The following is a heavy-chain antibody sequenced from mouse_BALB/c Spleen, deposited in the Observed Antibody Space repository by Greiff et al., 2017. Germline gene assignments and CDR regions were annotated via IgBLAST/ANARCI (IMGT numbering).Heavy chain of an antibody. Sequence: EVNVVESGGGLVKPGGSLKLSCAASGFTFSSYAMSWVRQTPEKRLEWVASISSGGSTYYPDSVKGRFTISRDNARNILYLQMSSLRSEDTAMYYCARGPITTVVATGDYWGQGTTLTVSS. J-gene: IGHJ2*01. CDR1: GFTFSSYA. CDR2: ISSGGST. V-gene: IGHV5-6-5*01. CDR3: ARGPITTVVATGDY. D-gene: IGHD1-1*01.